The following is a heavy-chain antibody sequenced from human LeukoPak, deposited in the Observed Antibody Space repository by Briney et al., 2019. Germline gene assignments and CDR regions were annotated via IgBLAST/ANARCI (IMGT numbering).Heavy chain of an antibody. CDR3: ARAASSGGFLTYFDY. Sequence: GGSLRLSCAASGFTFSSYSVNWVRQAPGKGLEWVSYISSSSSTIYYADSVKGRFTISRDNAKNSLYLQMNSLRDEDTAVYYCARAASSGGFLTYFDYWGQGTLVTVSS. V-gene: IGHV3-48*02. D-gene: IGHD2-15*01. CDR2: ISSSSSTI. J-gene: IGHJ4*02. CDR1: GFTFSSYS.